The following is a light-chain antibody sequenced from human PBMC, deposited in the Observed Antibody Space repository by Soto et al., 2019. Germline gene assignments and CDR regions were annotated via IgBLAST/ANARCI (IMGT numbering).Light chain of an antibody. Sequence: VQMTQSPSTLSASVGARVTITCRASQSTNNLLAWYQQKPGKAPEFLIYDASTLESVVPSRFSGSRSGTAFTLTISSRQTEDFATYYCQQYDSYSLTFGGGTRVEIK. V-gene: IGKV1-5*01. CDR3: QQYDSYSLT. J-gene: IGKJ4*01. CDR2: DAS. CDR1: QSTNNL.